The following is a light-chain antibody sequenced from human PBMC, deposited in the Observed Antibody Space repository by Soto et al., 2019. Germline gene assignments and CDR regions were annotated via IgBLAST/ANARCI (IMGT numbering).Light chain of an antibody. V-gene: IGKV1-39*01. Sequence: DIQMTQSPSSLSASVGDRVSVTCRARQSISTFSNWYQQRPWEAPKLLIYAASSLQSGVPSRFSGSGSWADCSLTIGSLQPEDFAPYYWQQSYTTPRTFGQGTKV. CDR1: QSISTF. J-gene: IGKJ1*01. CDR2: AAS. CDR3: QQSYTTPRT.